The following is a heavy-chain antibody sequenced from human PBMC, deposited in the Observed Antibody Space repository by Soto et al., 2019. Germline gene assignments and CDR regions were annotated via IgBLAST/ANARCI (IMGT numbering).Heavy chain of an antibody. V-gene: IGHV3-23*01. Sequence: GGSLRLSCAASGFTFSSYAMSWVRQAPGKGLEWVSAISGSGGSTYYADSVKGRFTISRDNSKNTLYLQMNSLRAEDTAVYYCAKERATSRHSEGVIYYYGMDVWGQGTTVTVSS. D-gene: IGHD6-13*01. CDR3: AKERATSRHSEGVIYYYGMDV. CDR2: ISGSGGST. J-gene: IGHJ6*02. CDR1: GFTFSSYA.